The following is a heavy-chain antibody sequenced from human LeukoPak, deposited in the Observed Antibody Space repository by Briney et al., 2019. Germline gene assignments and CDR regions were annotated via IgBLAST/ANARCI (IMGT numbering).Heavy chain of an antibody. CDR3: AKGVRPFFYSSGSNLDY. V-gene: IGHV3-23*01. J-gene: IGHJ4*02. CDR2: ISGSGGDT. CDR1: GFIFSSYE. D-gene: IGHD6-19*01. Sequence: GSLRLSCAASGFIFSSYEMSWVRQAPGKGLEWVSAISGSGGDTHYADSVKGRFTISRHNSKNTLYLQMNSLRAEDTAVYYCAKGVRPFFYSSGSNLDYWGQGTLVTVSS.